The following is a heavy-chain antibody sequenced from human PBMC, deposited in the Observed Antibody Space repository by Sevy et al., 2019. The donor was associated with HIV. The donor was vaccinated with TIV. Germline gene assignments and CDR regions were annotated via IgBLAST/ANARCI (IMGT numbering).Heavy chain of an antibody. D-gene: IGHD3-16*02. V-gene: IGHV3-33*07. CDR3: ARDAQRLPLGELSRIPSARGGMDV. J-gene: IGHJ6*02. Sequence: GGSLRLSCAASGFTIINYGMYWVRQAPGKGLEWVAFVSSDESNKYYVESVKGRFTISRDNSKNTLYLQMNSLRPEDRAVYYCARDAQRLPLGELSRIPSARGGMDVWGQGTAVTVSS. CDR1: GFTIINYG. CDR2: VSSDESNK.